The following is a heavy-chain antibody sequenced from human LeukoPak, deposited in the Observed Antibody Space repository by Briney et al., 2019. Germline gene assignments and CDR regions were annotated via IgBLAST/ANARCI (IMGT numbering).Heavy chain of an antibody. D-gene: IGHD5/OR15-5a*01. CDR3: ARGSRYYYMDV. CDR2: ISTYNGNT. Sequence: ASVRVSCKTSTYIFASYGISWLRQAPGQGLEWMGWISTYNGNTNYAQKLQGRVTMTTDTSTSTAYMELRSLRSDDTAVYYCARGSRYYYMDVWGKGTTVTVSS. V-gene: IGHV1-18*04. J-gene: IGHJ6*03. CDR1: TYIFASYG.